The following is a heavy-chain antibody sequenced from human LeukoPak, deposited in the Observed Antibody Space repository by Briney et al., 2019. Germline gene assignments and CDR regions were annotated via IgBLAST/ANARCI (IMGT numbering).Heavy chain of an antibody. CDR1: GVTFSSYA. D-gene: IGHD2-2*01. CDR2: IIPIFGTA. J-gene: IGHJ6*04. V-gene: IGHV1-69*13. CDR3: ATTATPLVVPAAPYYYYGMDV. Sequence: ASVKVSCKASGVTFSSYAISWVRQAPGQGLEWMGGIIPIFGTANYAQKFQGRVTITADESTSTAYMELSTLRSEDTAVYYCATTATPLVVPAAPYYYYGMDVWGKGTTVTVSS.